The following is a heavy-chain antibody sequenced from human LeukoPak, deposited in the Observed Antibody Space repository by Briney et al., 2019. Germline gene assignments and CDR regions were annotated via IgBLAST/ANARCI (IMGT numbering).Heavy chain of an antibody. D-gene: IGHD6-13*01. CDR1: GGSISSYY. CDR3: ARDHSSSWYGYTTNWFDP. J-gene: IGHJ5*02. Sequence: SETLSLTCTVSGGSISSYYWSWIRQPAGKGLEWIGRIYTSGSTDYNPSLKSRVTMSVDTSKNQFSLKLSSVTAADTAVYYCARDHSSSWYGYTTNWFDPWGQETLVTVSS. V-gene: IGHV4-4*07. CDR2: IYTSGST.